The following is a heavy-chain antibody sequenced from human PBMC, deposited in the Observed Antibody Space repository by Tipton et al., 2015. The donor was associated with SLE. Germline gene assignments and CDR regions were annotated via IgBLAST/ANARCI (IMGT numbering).Heavy chain of an antibody. CDR1: GGSISSRSYY. CDR2: IYYSGST. Sequence: TLSLTCTVSGGSISSRSYYWAWIRQPPGKGLEWIANIYYSGSTYYNPSLKSRVTISVDTSKNQFSLKLSSVTAADTAVYYCARGGADSGYDYCDYWGQGTLVTVSS. D-gene: IGHD5-12*01. CDR3: ARGGADSGYDYCDY. J-gene: IGHJ4*02. V-gene: IGHV4-39*07.